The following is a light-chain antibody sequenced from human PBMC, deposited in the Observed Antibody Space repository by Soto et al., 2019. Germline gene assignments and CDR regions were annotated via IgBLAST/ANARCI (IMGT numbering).Light chain of an antibody. J-gene: IGKJ3*01. Sequence: DIQMTQSPPSLSASVGERVIITCRASQGIRYNFGWYQQKPGKAPKRLIYAASNLQSGVSSRFSGSGSGTDFTLTISSLQPEDFATYYCLLHHNYPFPFGPGTKVDIK. CDR1: QGIRYN. V-gene: IGKV1-17*01. CDR2: AAS. CDR3: LLHHNYPFP.